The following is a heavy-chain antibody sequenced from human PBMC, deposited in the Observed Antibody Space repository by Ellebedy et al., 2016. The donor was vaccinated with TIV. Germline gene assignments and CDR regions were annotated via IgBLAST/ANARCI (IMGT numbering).Heavy chain of an antibody. Sequence: GESPKISXAASGFIFSGSAMYWVRQASGKGLEWVGRIRSKANNYATVYAESVKGRFTTSRDDSKNTTYLQMSSLKTEDTAVFYCTTSPPYCSGGRCYPTVWGQGTLVTVSS. CDR3: TTSPPYCSGGRCYPTV. V-gene: IGHV3-73*01. D-gene: IGHD2-15*01. J-gene: IGHJ4*02. CDR2: IRSKANNYAT. CDR1: GFIFSGSA.